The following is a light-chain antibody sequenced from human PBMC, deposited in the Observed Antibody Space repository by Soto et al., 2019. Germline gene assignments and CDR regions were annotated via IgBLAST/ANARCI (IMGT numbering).Light chain of an antibody. Sequence: EIVLTQFPATLSSSPGESATLSCRASQSVGVFLAWYQQKSGQTPRLLIYDASNRAPGIPARFSGSGSGTAVTLHIITLEPSEFAAYYCHHRYDWLGTFGPGTKVDIK. V-gene: IGKV3-11*01. J-gene: IGKJ3*01. CDR3: HHRYDWLGT. CDR1: QSVGVF. CDR2: DAS.